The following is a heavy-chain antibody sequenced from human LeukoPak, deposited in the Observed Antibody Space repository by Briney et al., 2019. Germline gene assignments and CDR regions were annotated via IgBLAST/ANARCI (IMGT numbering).Heavy chain of an antibody. D-gene: IGHD4-11*01. CDR1: GGTFSSYA. CDR3: ARAATVTAGMDV. Sequence: GASVKVSCKASGGTFSSYAISWVRQAPGQGLGWMGGIIPIFGTANYAQKFQGRVTITADESTSTAHMELSSLRSEDTAVYYCARAATVTAGMDVWGQGTTVTVSS. J-gene: IGHJ6*02. CDR2: IIPIFGTA. V-gene: IGHV1-69*13.